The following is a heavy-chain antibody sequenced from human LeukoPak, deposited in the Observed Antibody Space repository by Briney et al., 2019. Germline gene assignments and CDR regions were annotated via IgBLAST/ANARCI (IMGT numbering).Heavy chain of an antibody. D-gene: IGHD6-13*01. CDR1: GYSFTSYW. CDR3: ARRDSSSWYPKSSVWFDP. V-gene: IGHV5-10-1*01. Sequence: GESLKISCKGSGYSFTSYWISWVRQMPGKGLEWMGRIDPSDSYTNYSPSFQGHVTISADKSISTAYLQWSSLKASDTAMYYCARRDSSSWYPKSSVWFDPWGQGTLVTVSS. J-gene: IGHJ5*02. CDR2: IDPSDSYT.